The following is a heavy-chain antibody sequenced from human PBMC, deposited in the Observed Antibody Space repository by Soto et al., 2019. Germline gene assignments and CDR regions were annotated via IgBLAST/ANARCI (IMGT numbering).Heavy chain of an antibody. D-gene: IGHD3-22*01. J-gene: IGHJ6*02. CDR2: IYYSGST. CDR3: ARRLYYDSSGFEGGGMDV. Sequence: QLQLQESGPGLVKPSETLSLTCTVSGGSISSSSYYWGWIRQPPGKGLEWIGSIYYSGSTHYNPSLKSRVTISVDTSENQFSLKLGSVTAADTAVYYCARRLYYDSSGFEGGGMDVWGQGTTVTVSS. V-gene: IGHV4-39*01. CDR1: GGSISSSSYY.